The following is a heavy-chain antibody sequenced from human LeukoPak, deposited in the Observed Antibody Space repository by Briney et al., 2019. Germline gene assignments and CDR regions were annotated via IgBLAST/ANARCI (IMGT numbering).Heavy chain of an antibody. CDR1: GFTYSTYR. V-gene: IGHV3-7*01. Sequence: LPGGSLTLSCSASGFTYSTYRMHWLRQAPGTGLEWLANINQDGNEKHYVDSMKRRFTISRDNAKKSLYLQMNSLRAEDTAIYYCAREKIVIPPAQGPQFDDWGQGTLVTVSS. J-gene: IGHJ4*02. CDR3: AREKIVIPPAQGPQFDD. D-gene: IGHD2-2*01. CDR2: INQDGNEK.